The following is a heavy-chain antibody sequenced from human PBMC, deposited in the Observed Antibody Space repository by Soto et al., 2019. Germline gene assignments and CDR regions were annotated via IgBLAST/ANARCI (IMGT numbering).Heavy chain of an antibody. V-gene: IGHV1-69*06. D-gene: IGHD4-17*01. Sequence: QVQLVQSGAEVKKPGSSVKVSCKASGDTFSSYAIGWVRQAPGQGLEWMGEIIPMFGTAHSAQKFQGRVTITADTSARTAYMELSSLRSEDTAVYYCARVETTVTTEGYFDQWGQGTLVTVSA. CDR2: IIPMFGTA. CDR3: ARVETTVTTEGYFDQ. CDR1: GDTFSSYA. J-gene: IGHJ4*02.